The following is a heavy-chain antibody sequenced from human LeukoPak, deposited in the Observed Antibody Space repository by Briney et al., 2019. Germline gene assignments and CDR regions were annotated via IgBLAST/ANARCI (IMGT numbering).Heavy chain of an antibody. V-gene: IGHV3-30*04. Sequence: PGGSLRLSCAASGFTFSNYVIHWVRQAPGKGLEWVAVISHDERNEYYADSVKGRFTISRDNSKNTLYLQMNSLRAEDTAVYYCAKVLLPGGDCSYGSCYSRPIFDHWGQGSLVTVSS. CDR2: ISHDERNE. CDR3: AKVLLPGGDCSYGSCYSRPIFDH. CDR1: GFTFSNYV. D-gene: IGHD2-15*01. J-gene: IGHJ4*02.